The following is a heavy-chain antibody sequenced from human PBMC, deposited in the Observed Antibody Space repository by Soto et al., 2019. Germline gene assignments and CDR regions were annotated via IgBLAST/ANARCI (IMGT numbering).Heavy chain of an antibody. D-gene: IGHD5-18*01. J-gene: IGHJ5*02. CDR3: ARIGYGYPSGRGWFDP. V-gene: IGHV1-3*01. Sequence: QVQLVQSGAEVKKSGASVKVSCTASGYTFTSYTMHWVRQAPGQSLEWMGWINAGNGDTKYSQKFQGRVTITRDISASTAYMELRSLRSEDTAVYYCARIGYGYPSGRGWFDPWGQGTLVTGSS. CDR1: GYTFTSYT. CDR2: INAGNGDT.